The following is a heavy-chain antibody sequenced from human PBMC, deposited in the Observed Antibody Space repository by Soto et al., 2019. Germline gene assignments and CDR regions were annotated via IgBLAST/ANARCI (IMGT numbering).Heavy chain of an antibody. J-gene: IGHJ6*02. D-gene: IGHD3-9*01. CDR1: GYTFTSYG. V-gene: IGHV1-18*01. CDR3: ARDDYDITLGGWYYSGMDV. CDR2: ISAYNGNT. Sequence: QVQLVQSGAEVKKPGASVKVSCKASGYTFTSYGISWVRQAPGQGLEWMGWISAYNGNTNYAQKLQGRVTMTTDTSTSTAYMELRSLRSDDTAVYYCARDDYDITLGGWYYSGMDVWGQGTTVTVSS.